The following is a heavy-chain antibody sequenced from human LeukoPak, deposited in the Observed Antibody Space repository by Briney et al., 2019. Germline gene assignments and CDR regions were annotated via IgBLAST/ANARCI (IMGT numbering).Heavy chain of an antibody. CDR3: ARESQYCSGGSCYSGAFDI. CDR2: IKDDGSAK. D-gene: IGHD2-15*01. V-gene: IGHV3-7*01. CDR1: GFTFSSYW. Sequence: GGSLRLSCAASGFTFSSYWMSWVRQAPGKGLEWVANIKDDGSAKYYVDSVKGRFTISRDNAKNSLYLQMNSLRAEDTAVYYCARESQYCSGGSCYSGAFDIWGQGTMVTVSS. J-gene: IGHJ3*02.